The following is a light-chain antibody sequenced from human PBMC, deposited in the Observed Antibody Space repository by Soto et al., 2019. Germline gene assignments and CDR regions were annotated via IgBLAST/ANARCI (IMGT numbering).Light chain of an antibody. V-gene: IGKV3-15*01. CDR2: RAS. CDR3: LQYHNLWA. Sequence: IVMTQSPATLSVSPGESATLSCRAGQHIFYNVAWYQHRPGQAPRLLIYRASTRAPGVPARFSGSGSVTEFTLTISSLQPEDFAVYSCLQYHNLWAFGQGTKLDI. CDR1: QHIFYN. J-gene: IGKJ3*01.